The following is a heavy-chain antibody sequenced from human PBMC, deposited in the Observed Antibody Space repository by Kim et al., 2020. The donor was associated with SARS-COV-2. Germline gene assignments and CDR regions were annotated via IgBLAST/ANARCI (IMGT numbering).Heavy chain of an antibody. CDR2: INAGNGNT. CDR3: ARDRGSSSWGGVDY. D-gene: IGHD6-13*01. CDR1: GYTFTSYA. V-gene: IGHV1-3*01. J-gene: IGHJ4*02. Sequence: ASVKVSCKASGYTFTSYAMHWVRQAPGQRLEWMGWINAGNGNTKYSQKFQGRVTITRDTSASTAYMELSSLRSEDTAVYFCARDRGSSSWGGVDYWGQGTLVTVSS.